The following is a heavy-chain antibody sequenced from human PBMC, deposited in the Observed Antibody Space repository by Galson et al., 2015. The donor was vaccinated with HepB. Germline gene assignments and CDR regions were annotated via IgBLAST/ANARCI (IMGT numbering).Heavy chain of an antibody. Sequence: SLRLSCAASGFTFSSYSMNWVRQAPGKGLEWVSYISSSSSYIYYADSVKGRFTISRDNAKNSLYLQMNSLRAEDTAVYYCARDRDYGDNYVGPGDAFDIWGQGTMAIVSS. CDR3: ARDRDYGDNYVGPGDAFDI. CDR1: GFTFSSYS. V-gene: IGHV3-21*01. J-gene: IGHJ3*02. CDR2: ISSSSSYI. D-gene: IGHD4-17*01.